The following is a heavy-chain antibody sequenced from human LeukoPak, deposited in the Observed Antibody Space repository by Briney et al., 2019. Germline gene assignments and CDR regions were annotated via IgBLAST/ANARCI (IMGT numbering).Heavy chain of an antibody. CDR3: ARDSGDYPLYWYFDP. V-gene: IGHV4-59*01. CDR1: GGSISSYY. CDR2: IYYSGST. D-gene: IGHD4-11*01. J-gene: IGHJ2*01. Sequence: PSETLSLTCTVSGGSISSYYWSWIRQPPGKGLEWIGYIYYSGSTNYNPSLKSRVTISVDTSKNQFSLKLSSVTAADTAVYYCARDSGDYPLYWYFDPWGRGTLVTVSS.